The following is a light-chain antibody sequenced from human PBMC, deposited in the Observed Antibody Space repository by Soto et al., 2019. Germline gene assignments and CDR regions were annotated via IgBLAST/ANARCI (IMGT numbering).Light chain of an antibody. CDR1: SSDVGGYNY. J-gene: IGLJ2*01. CDR3: SSYTSSSIVV. V-gene: IGLV2-14*01. CDR2: DVS. Sequence: QSALTQPASVSGSPGQSITISCTGTSSDVGGYNYVSWYQQHPGKAPKLMIYDVSNRPAGVANRFSGSKSGNTASLTISGPQAEDEADYTFSSYTSSSIVVFGGGTKLTVL.